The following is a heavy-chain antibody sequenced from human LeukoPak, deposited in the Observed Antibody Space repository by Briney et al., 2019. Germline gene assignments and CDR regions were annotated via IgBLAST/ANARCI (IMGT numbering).Heavy chain of an antibody. CDR1: GYSFSSYW. Sequence: GESLKISLKGSGYSFSSYWIGWVRPMPGKGLEWMGIIYPGDSNTRYSPSFQGQVTISADKSITTAYLQWSSLKASDTAMYYCARHKMVYYGDFGLPDYWGQGTLVTVSS. CDR3: ARHKMVYYGDFGLPDY. CDR2: IYPGDSNT. V-gene: IGHV5-51*01. J-gene: IGHJ4*02. D-gene: IGHD2-21*01.